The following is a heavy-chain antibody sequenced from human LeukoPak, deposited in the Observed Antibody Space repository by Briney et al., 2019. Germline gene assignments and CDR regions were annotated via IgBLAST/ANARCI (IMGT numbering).Heavy chain of an antibody. CDR1: GFTFSNAW. D-gene: IGHD3-22*01. Sequence: PGGSLRLSCAASGFTFSNAWMSWVRQAPGKGLEWVGRIKSKTDGGTTDYAAPVKGRFTISRDDSKNTLYLQMNSLKTEDTAVYYCTTDNYYDSSGTIYYFDYWGQGTLVTVSS. V-gene: IGHV3-15*01. CDR2: IKSKTDGGTT. CDR3: TTDNYYDSSGTIYYFDY. J-gene: IGHJ4*02.